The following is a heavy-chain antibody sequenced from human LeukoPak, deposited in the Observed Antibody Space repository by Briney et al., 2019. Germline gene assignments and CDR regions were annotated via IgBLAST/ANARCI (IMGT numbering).Heavy chain of an antibody. J-gene: IGHJ4*02. V-gene: IGHV1-8*01. CDR3: ARGRITPRFLEWLLY. D-gene: IGHD3-3*01. Sequence: ASVKVSCKASGYTFTSYDINWVRQATGQELEWMGWMNPNSGNTGYAQKFQGRVTMTRNTSISTAYMELSSLRSEDTAVYYCARGRITPRFLEWLLYWGQGTLVTVSS. CDR2: MNPNSGNT. CDR1: GYTFTSYD.